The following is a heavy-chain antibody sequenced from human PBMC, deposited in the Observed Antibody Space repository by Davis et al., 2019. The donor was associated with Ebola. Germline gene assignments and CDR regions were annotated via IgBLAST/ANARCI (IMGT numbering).Heavy chain of an antibody. Sequence: PSETLSLTCAVYGGSFSDYYWGWIRQPPGKGLEWIGEMHRRGRAYYNPSLKSRVTISVDTSKNQFSLKLSSVTAADTAIYYCASPHQIRGRDYFDSWGQGTLVTVSS. J-gene: IGHJ4*02. V-gene: IGHV4-34*01. CDR1: GGSFSDYY. CDR3: ASPHQIRGRDYFDS. CDR2: MHRRGRA.